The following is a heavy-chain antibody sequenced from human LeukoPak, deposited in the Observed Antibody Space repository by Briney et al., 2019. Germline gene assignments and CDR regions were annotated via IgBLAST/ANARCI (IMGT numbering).Heavy chain of an antibody. CDR2: MQYDRSVK. D-gene: IGHD4-17*01. CDR1: GFTFSNYG. Sequence: GGSLRLSCAAAGFTFSNYGTHWVRQAPGKGLEWVTFMQYDRSVKFYADSVKGRFTISRDNSKNTLYLQMNSLRAEDTAVYYCAKDPNGDYIGAFDIWGQGTMVTVSS. J-gene: IGHJ3*02. CDR3: AKDPNGDYIGAFDI. V-gene: IGHV3-30*02.